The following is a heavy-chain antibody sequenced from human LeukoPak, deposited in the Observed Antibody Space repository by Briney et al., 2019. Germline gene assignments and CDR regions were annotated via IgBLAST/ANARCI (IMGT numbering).Heavy chain of an antibody. D-gene: IGHD1-26*01. Sequence: GGSLRLSCAASGFTFSSYWMGWVRQAPGKGLEWVANIKQDGSEKYYVDSVKGRFTISRDNAKNSLYLQMNSLRAEDTAVYYCARVWSRIVGATTSSEYWGQGTLVTVSS. CDR1: GFTFSSYW. CDR2: IKQDGSEK. J-gene: IGHJ4*02. V-gene: IGHV3-7*03. CDR3: ARVWSRIVGATTSSEY.